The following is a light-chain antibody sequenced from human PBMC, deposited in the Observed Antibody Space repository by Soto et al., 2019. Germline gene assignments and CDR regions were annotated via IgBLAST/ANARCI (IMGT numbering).Light chain of an antibody. CDR2: DAS. CDR1: QNINTW. J-gene: IGKJ4*01. CDR3: QQYGSYSLT. V-gene: IGKV1-5*01. Sequence: DIQMTQSPSTLSASVGDRVTITCRASQNINTWLAWYQEKPGKAPNLLIYDASSLESGVPSRFSGSGSGTAFTLTISSLQPDDSATYYCQQYGSYSLTFGGGTKVEIK.